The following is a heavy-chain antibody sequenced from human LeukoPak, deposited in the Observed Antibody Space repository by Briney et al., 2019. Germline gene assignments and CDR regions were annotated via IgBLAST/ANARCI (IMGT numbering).Heavy chain of an antibody. V-gene: IGHV4-30-4*01. Sequence: NPSETLSLTCTVSGGSISSGDYYWSWIRQPPGKGLEWIGYIYYSGRTYYNPSLKSRVTISVDTSKNQFSLKLSSVTAADTAVYYCARVASPYYDFWSGYYSSGFYGMDVWGQGTTVTVSS. D-gene: IGHD3-3*01. CDR3: ARVASPYYDFWSGYYSSGFYGMDV. CDR1: GGSISSGDYY. J-gene: IGHJ6*02. CDR2: IYYSGRT.